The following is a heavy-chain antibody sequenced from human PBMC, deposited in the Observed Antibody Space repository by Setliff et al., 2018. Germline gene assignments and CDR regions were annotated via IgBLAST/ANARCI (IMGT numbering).Heavy chain of an antibody. Sequence: SETLSLTCTVSGGSISSGSYYWTWIRQPAGKGLEWIGHFYTSGITSYNPSLKSRVTISIDTSKNQFSLKLNSVTATDTALYYCARRTFGSGRFDPWGQGTLVTVSS. CDR1: GGSISSGSYY. CDR3: ARRTFGSGRFDP. J-gene: IGHJ5*02. CDR2: FYTSGIT. D-gene: IGHD3-16*01. V-gene: IGHV4-61*09.